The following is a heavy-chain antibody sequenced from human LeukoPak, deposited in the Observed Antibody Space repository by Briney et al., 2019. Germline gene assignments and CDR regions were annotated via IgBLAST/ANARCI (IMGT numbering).Heavy chain of an antibody. J-gene: IGHJ1*01. CDR1: GGTFSSYA. CDR2: IIPTLGIT. D-gene: IGHD6-6*01. Sequence: ASVKVSCKASGGTFSSYAISWVRQAPGQGLEWMGRIIPTLGITDYAQKFQDRVTITADKSTSTAYMELGSLTSEDAAVYYCAKVEYSSNIPQHWGQGTLVTVSS. CDR3: AKVEYSSNIPQH. V-gene: IGHV1-69*04.